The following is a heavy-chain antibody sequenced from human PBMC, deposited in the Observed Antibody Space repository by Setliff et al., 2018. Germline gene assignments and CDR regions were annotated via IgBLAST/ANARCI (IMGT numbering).Heavy chain of an antibody. CDR2: LNQDGSET. CDR3: ASDTGY. Sequence: PGGSLRLSCAASGFTSNKYWMSWVRQGPEKGLEWLANLNQDGSETYYVDSVKGRFTISRDNTKNSLYLQMNNRRADDTAVYYCASDTGYWGQGTLVTVSS. V-gene: IGHV3-7*01. CDR1: GFTSNKYW. J-gene: IGHJ4*02.